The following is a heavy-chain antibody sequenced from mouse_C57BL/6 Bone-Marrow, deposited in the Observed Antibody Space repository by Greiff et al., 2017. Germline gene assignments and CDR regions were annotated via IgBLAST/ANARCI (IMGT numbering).Heavy chain of an antibody. V-gene: IGHV2-5*01. CDR1: GFSLTSYG. CDR3: TKKGYYGYYDYAMDD. CDR2: IWRGGST. D-gene: IGHD2-3*01. Sequence: QVQLQQSGPGLVQPSQSLSITCTVSGFSLTSYGVHWVRQSPGTGLEWLGVIWRGGSTDYNAAFMSRLSITKDNSKSQVFFKMNSLQADDTAIYYCTKKGYYGYYDYAMDDWGQGTSVTVSS. J-gene: IGHJ4*01.